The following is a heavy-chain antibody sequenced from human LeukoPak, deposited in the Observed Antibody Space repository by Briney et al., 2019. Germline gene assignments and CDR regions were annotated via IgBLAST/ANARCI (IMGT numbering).Heavy chain of an antibody. CDR3: AREGLYSGQDYFDD. Sequence: SETLSLTCTVSGVSISNYYWSWIRQPAGKGLDWIGRTHISGSTCYNPSLKSRVTMSVDTSKNQFSLKLTSVTAADTAVYYCAREGLYSGQDYFDDWGQGTLVTVSS. J-gene: IGHJ4*02. D-gene: IGHD5-12*01. V-gene: IGHV4-4*07. CDR2: THISGST. CDR1: GVSISNYY.